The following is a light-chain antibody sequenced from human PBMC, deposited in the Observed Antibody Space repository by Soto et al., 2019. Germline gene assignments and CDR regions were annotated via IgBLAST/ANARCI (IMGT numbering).Light chain of an antibody. V-gene: IGKV3-15*01. J-gene: IGKJ1*01. CDR3: QQYNTWLWT. CDR2: GAS. CDR1: QSVNAN. Sequence: EVVMTQSPATLSVSQGERATLSCRASQSVNANLAWYQQKPGQAPRLLIHGASNRATGIPARFSGSGFGTEFILTSSSLQSEDFAVYYCQQYNTWLWTFGQETKVEI.